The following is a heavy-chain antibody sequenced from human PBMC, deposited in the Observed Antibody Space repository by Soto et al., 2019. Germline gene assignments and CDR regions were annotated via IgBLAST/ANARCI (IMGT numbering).Heavy chain of an antibody. CDR1: GYSIASGYY. CDR2: IYHAGSV. D-gene: IGHD6-19*01. V-gene: IGHV4-38-2*01. J-gene: IGHJ6*02. CDR3: ARKAVAGSFYYYYYGMDV. Sequence: PSETLSLTCAVSGYSIASGYYWAWIRQSPGKGLEWIGSIYHAGSVYYNPSLNSRVAVSLDTSKNHFSLKLSSVTAADTAVYYCARKAVAGSFYYYYYGMDVWGQGTTVTVS.